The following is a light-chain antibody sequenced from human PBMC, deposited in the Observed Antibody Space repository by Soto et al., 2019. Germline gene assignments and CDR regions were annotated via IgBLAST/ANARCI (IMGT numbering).Light chain of an antibody. CDR1: QSLAYSDGNTY. CDR3: IQGTHWPPYT. Sequence: DVVMTQSPLSLPVTLGQPASISCRSSQSLAYSDGNTYLNWFQQRPGQSPRRLIYKVSNRDSGVPHRFSGSGSGTDFTLKISRVEAEDVGVYYCIQGTHWPPYTFGQGTKLEIK. CDR2: KVS. J-gene: IGKJ2*01. V-gene: IGKV2-30*01.